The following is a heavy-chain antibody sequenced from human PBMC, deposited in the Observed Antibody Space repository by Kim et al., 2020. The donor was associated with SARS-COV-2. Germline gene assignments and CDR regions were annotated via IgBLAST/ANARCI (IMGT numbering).Heavy chain of an antibody. V-gene: IGHV3-21*01. D-gene: IGHD1-20*01. CDR2: ISSSSSYI. Sequence: GGSLRLSCAASGFTFSSYSMNWVRQAPGKGLEWVSSISSSSSYIYYADSVKGRFTISRDNAKNSLYLQMNSLRAEDTAVYYCARDDHNWNHKNYGMDVWGQGTTVTVSS. CDR1: GFTFSSYS. J-gene: IGHJ6*02. CDR3: ARDDHNWNHKNYGMDV.